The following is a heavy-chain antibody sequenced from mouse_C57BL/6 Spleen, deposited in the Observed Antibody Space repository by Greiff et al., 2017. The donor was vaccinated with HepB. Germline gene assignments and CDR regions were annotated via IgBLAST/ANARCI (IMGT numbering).Heavy chain of an antibody. D-gene: IGHD1-1*01. CDR1: GYTFTSYW. CDR2: IHPNSGST. CDR3: VITTVVEFGAY. V-gene: IGHV1-64*01. Sequence: QVQLQQPGAELVKPGASVKLSCKASGYTFTSYWMHWVKQRPGQGLEWIGMIHPNSGSTNYNEKFKSKATLTVDKSSSTAYMQLSSLTSEDSAVYYYVITTVVEFGAYWGQGTLVTVSA. J-gene: IGHJ3*01.